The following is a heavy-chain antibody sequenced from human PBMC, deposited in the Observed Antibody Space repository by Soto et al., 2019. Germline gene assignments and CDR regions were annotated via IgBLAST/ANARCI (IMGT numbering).Heavy chain of an antibody. Sequence: QVQLVESGGGVVQPGRSLRPSCAASGFTFSHYGIHWVRQAPGKGLEWLAVISYDGSNKHYADSVKGRFTVSRDNSKNTLYLQMNSLRAEDTAVYFCARYSGKYQGPIDYWGQGILVTVSS. CDR3: ARYSGKYQGPIDY. CDR2: ISYDGSNK. CDR1: GFTFSHYG. D-gene: IGHD1-26*01. J-gene: IGHJ4*02. V-gene: IGHV3-30*03.